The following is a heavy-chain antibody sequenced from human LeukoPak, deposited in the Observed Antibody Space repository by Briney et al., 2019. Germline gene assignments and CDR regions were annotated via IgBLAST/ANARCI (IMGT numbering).Heavy chain of an antibody. D-gene: IGHD2-15*01. Sequence: GGSLRLSCAASGFTFSSYDMHWVRQATGKGLEWVAVISYDGSNKYYADSVKGRFTISRDNSKNTLYLQMNSLRAEDTAVYYCAKAPRYCSGGSCYGGIDYWGQGTLVTVSS. V-gene: IGHV3-30*18. CDR2: ISYDGSNK. J-gene: IGHJ4*02. CDR1: GFTFSSYD. CDR3: AKAPRYCSGGSCYGGIDY.